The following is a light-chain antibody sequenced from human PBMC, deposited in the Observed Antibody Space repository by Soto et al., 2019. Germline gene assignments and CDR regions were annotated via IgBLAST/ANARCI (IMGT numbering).Light chain of an antibody. CDR2: AAS. V-gene: IGKV1-39*01. Sequence: IQMTPSPSSLSASVGDRVTLTCPASQSISSYLNWYQQKPGKAPKLLIYAASSLQSGVPSRFSGSGSGTDFTLTISSLQPEDFATYYCQQSYSTPGTFGQGTKVDIK. CDR1: QSISSY. CDR3: QQSYSTPGT. J-gene: IGKJ1*01.